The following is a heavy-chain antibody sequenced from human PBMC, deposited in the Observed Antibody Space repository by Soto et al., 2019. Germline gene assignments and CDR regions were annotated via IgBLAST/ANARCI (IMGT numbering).Heavy chain of an antibody. CDR3: ARPKIAFANWFDP. D-gene: IGHD3-3*02. CDR1: GGSISSSSYY. Sequence: QLQLQESGPGLVKPSETLSLTCTVSGGSISSSSYYWGWIRQPPGKGLEWIGSIYYSGSTYYNPSVRSRVTKSVATPKHPFSLKLSSVTAADTAVYYCARPKIAFANWFDPGGQGTLVTVSS. V-gene: IGHV4-39*01. CDR2: IYYSGST. J-gene: IGHJ5*02.